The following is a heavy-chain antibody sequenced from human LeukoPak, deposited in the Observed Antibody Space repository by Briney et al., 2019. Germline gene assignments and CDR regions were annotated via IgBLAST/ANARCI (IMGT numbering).Heavy chain of an antibody. CDR1: GGSISSYY. J-gene: IGHJ3*02. Sequence: SETLSLTCTVSGGSISSYYWSWIRQPPGKGLEWIGYIYYSGSTNYNPSLKSRVTISVDTSKNQFSLKLSSVTAADTAVYYCARGPPLEGAFDIWGQGTMVTVSS. CDR2: IYYSGST. V-gene: IGHV4-59*08. CDR3: ARGPPLEGAFDI.